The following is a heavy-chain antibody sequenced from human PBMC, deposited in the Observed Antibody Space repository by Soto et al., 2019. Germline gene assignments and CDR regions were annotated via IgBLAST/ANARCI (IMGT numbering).Heavy chain of an antibody. V-gene: IGHV1-69*12. D-gene: IGHD6-6*01. J-gene: IGHJ4*02. Sequence: QVQLVQSGAEVKKPGSSVKVSCKASGGTFSSYAISWVRQAPGQGLEWMGGIIPIFGTANYAQKFQGRVXIXAXXSTSTAYMELSSLRSEDTAVYYCARSIAARYDFDYWGQGTLVTVSS. CDR3: ARSIAARYDFDY. CDR1: GGTFSSYA. CDR2: IIPIFGTA.